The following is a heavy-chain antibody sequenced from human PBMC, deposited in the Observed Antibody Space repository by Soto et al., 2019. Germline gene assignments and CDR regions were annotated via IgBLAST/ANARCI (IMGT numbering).Heavy chain of an antibody. CDR1: GGSISSGGYY. CDR3: ARAGYCSGGSCYSPVPLLGMDV. CDR2: IYYSGST. Sequence: SETLSLTCTVSGGSISSGGYYWSWIRQHPGKGLEWIGYIYYSGSTYYNPSLKSRVTISVDTSKNQFSLKLSSVTAADTAVYYCARAGYCSGGSCYSPVPLLGMDVWGQGTTVTVS. V-gene: IGHV4-31*03. J-gene: IGHJ6*02. D-gene: IGHD2-15*01.